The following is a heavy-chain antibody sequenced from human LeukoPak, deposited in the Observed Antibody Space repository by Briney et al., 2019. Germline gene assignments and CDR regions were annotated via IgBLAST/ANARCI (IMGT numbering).Heavy chain of an antibody. D-gene: IGHD6-19*01. CDR2: IKEDGSDK. CDR3: ARDGADSSGWSALDRYYYYGMDV. V-gene: IGHV3-7*01. CDR1: GFTFAAYW. Sequence: GGSLRLSCAASGFTFAAYWMTWVRQAPGKGLEWLANIKEDGSDKYYVDSVKGRFTISRDNAKNSLYLQMTRLRVEDTAVYYCARDGADSSGWSALDRYYYYGMDVWGQGTTVTVSS. J-gene: IGHJ6*02.